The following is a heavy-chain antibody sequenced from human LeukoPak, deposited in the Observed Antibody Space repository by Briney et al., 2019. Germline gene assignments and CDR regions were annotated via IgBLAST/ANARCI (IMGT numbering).Heavy chain of an antibody. CDR2: VIAIFGRV. CDR3: ARWELGDSSGFSFFDY. CDR1: SGTFSSYG. V-gene: IGHV1-69*05. J-gene: IGHJ4*02. D-gene: IGHD3-22*01. Sequence: SVKVSCKASSGTFSSYGISWVRQAPGQGLGWRGGVIAIFGRVKYGQKFQGRATITTDESTSTAYMELSSLTSEDTGVYYCARWELGDSSGFSFFDYWGQGTLVTVSS.